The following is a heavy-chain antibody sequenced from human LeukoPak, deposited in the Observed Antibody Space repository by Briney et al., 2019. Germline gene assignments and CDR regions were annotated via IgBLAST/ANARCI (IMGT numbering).Heavy chain of an antibody. D-gene: IGHD3-22*01. V-gene: IGHV4-4*07. J-gene: IGHJ4*02. CDR3: AIETYYYDSSGYLSYPSYGFDY. Sequence: SETLSLTCTVSGGSISSYYWSWIRQPAGKGLEWIGRIYTGGSTNYNPSLKSRVTMSVDTSKNQFSLKLSSVTAADTAVYYCAIETYYYDSSGYLSYPSYGFDYWGQGTLVTVSS. CDR1: GGSISSYY. CDR2: IYTGGST.